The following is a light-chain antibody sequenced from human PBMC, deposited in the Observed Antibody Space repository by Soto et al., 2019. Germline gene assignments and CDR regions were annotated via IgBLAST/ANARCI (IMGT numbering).Light chain of an antibody. CDR3: QQYYNRPPWT. Sequence: EIVMTQSPATLSVSPGEGATLSCRASQTIINSLAWYQQKPGQAPRLLIYDASTRATGIPARFSGSGSGTEFTLTISSLQSEDFAVYYCQQYYNRPPWTFGQGTKVEIK. J-gene: IGKJ1*01. V-gene: IGKV3-15*01. CDR1: QTIINS. CDR2: DAS.